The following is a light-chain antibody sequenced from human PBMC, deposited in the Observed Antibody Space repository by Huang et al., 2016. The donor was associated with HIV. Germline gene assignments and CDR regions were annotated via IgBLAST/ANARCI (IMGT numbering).Light chain of an antibody. CDR1: QTVNTN. Sequence: EIVWTQSPVSLSLSPGERATLSCRASQTVNTNVAWYQQTPCQAPRLLIDDAANRATGIPARFSGSGSGADFPLTISGLEPEDSAVFYCQCSATWPPITFGQGTRLEIK. CDR3: QCSATWPPIT. J-gene: IGKJ5*01. CDR2: DAA. V-gene: IGKV3-11*01.